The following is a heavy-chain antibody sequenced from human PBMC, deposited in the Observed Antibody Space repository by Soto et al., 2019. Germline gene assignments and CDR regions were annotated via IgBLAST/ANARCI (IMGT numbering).Heavy chain of an antibody. D-gene: IGHD6-19*01. J-gene: IGHJ5*02. CDR2: ISYDGSNK. Sequence: GGSLRLSCAASGFTFSSYGMHWVRQAPGKGLEWVAVISYDGSNKYYADSVKGRFTISRDNSKNTLYLQMNSLRAEDTAVYYCAKGDSSGWSGANWSDPWGQGTLVTVSS. V-gene: IGHV3-30*18. CDR1: GFTFSSYG. CDR3: AKGDSSGWSGANWSDP.